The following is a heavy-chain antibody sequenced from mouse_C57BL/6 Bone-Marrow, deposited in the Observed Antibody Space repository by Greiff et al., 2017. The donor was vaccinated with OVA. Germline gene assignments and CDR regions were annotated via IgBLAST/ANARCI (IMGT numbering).Heavy chain of an antibody. V-gene: IGHV1-76*01. Sequence: VQLQQSVAELVRPVASVPLSCTASGFTFPAYFLNCVKPIPGPVLDWIARISPGSGNTYYNEKFKGKATLTAEKSSSTAYMQLSSLTSEDSAVYFCATGFAYWGQGTLVTVSA. CDR2: ISPGSGNT. J-gene: IGHJ3*01. CDR3: ATGFAY. CDR1: GFTFPAYF.